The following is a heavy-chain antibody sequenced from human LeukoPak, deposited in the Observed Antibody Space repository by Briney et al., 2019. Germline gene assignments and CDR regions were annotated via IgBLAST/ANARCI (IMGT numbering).Heavy chain of an antibody. CDR2: INAGNGNT. CDR1: GYTFTTYA. J-gene: IGHJ4*02. CDR3: ARVFSGWTPDY. Sequence: EASVKVSCKASGYTFTTYAMHWVRQAPGQRLEWMGWINAGNGNTKYSQDFQGRVTITRDTSASTAYMEMRSLRSEDTAVYYCARVFSGWTPDYWGQGTLVTVSS. V-gene: IGHV1-3*03. D-gene: IGHD6-19*01.